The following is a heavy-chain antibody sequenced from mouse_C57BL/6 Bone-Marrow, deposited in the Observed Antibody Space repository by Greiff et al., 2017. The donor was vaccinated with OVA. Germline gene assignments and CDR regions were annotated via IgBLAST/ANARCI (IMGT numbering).Heavy chain of an antibody. CDR2: IDPENGDT. J-gene: IGHJ2*01. V-gene: IGHV14-4*01. Sequence: EVQLQQSGAELVRPGASVKLSCTASGFNIKDDYMHWVKQRPEQGLEWIGWIDPENGDTEYASKFQGKATITADPSSNTAYLQLSSLTSEDTAVYYCTLYYSNSYFDYWGQGTTLTVSS. CDR1: GFNIKDDY. D-gene: IGHD2-5*01. CDR3: TLYYSNSYFDY.